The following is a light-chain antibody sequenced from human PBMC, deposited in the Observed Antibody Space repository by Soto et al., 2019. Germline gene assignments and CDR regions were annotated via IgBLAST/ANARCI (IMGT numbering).Light chain of an antibody. CDR2: KAS. Sequence: DIQMTQSPSTLSGSVGDRVTITCRDSQTISSWLACYQQKPGKAPKLLIYKASTLKSGVPSRFSGSGSGTEFTLTISSLQPDDFATYYCQHYNSYSEAFGQGTKVELK. J-gene: IGKJ1*01. CDR1: QTISSW. CDR3: QHYNSYSEA. V-gene: IGKV1-5*03.